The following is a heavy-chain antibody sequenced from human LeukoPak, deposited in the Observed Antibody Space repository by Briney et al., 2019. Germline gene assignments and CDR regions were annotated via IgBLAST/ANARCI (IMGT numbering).Heavy chain of an antibody. Sequence: SETLSLTCAVSGYSISSGYYWGWIRQPPGKGLEWIGSIYHSGSTNYNPSLKSRVTISVDTSKNQFSLKLSSVTAADTAVYYCARVGYSYGYSYFDYWGQGTLVTVSS. J-gene: IGHJ4*02. CDR1: GYSISSGYY. V-gene: IGHV4-38-2*01. D-gene: IGHD5-18*01. CDR2: IYHSGST. CDR3: ARVGYSYGYSYFDY.